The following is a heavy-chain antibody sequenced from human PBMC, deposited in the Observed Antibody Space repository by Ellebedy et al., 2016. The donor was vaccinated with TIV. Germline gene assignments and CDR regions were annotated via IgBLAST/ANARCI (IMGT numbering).Heavy chain of an antibody. J-gene: IGHJ4*02. CDR2: IYSNGDT. CDR3: ARDGVTAAGSYFDY. Sequence: GESLKISCAASGFTVSSNYMRWVRQAPGKGLEWVSVIYSNGDTYYADSVKGRFTLSRDNSKNTLFLQMNSLRAEDTAVYYCARDGVTAAGSYFDYWGPGTLVTVSS. D-gene: IGHD6-13*01. CDR1: GFTVSSNY. V-gene: IGHV3-66*01.